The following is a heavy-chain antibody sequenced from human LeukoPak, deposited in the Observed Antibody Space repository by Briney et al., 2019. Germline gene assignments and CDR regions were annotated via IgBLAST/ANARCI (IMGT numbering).Heavy chain of an antibody. V-gene: IGHV4-39*01. J-gene: IGHJ4*02. CDR1: GGSISSSSYY. CDR3: AAAVWGSGSYYYFDY. D-gene: IGHD3-10*01. Sequence: SETLSLTCTVSGGSISSSSYYWGWIRQPPGKGLEWIGSIYYSGSTYYNPSLKSRVTISVDTSKNQFSLKLSSVTAADTAVYYCAAAVWGSGSYYYFDYWGQGTLVTVSS. CDR2: IYYSGST.